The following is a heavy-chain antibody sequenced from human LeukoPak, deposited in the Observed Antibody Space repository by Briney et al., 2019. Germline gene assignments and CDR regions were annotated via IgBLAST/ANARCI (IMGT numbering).Heavy chain of an antibody. CDR3: ARDGPIAVPFDY. CDR1: GYRYTSYD. J-gene: IGHJ4*02. D-gene: IGHD2-15*01. V-gene: IGHV1-46*01. Sequence: GASVKVSCTASGYRYTSYDMHWVRQAPGQGLEGKGIGVPCGGSTRCAQRFQGRVAMTRDKSTSTVYMEVNSLTSEDTAVYFCARDGPIAVPFDYWGQGTLVSVSS. CDR2: GVPCGGST.